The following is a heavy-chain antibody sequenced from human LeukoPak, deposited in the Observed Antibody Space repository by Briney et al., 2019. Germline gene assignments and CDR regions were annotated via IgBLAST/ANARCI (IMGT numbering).Heavy chain of an antibody. CDR2: IYYNGST. J-gene: IGHJ4*02. Sequence: GHIYYNGSTYYNPSLKSRVTISVDTSKNQFSLKLTSVTAADTAVYYCARSRSGYYGDVDYWGQGTLVTVSS. V-gene: IGHV4-31*02. CDR3: ARSRSGYYGDVDY. D-gene: IGHD3-3*01.